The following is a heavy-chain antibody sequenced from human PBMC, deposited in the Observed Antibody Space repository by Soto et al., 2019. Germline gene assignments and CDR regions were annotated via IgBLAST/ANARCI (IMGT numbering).Heavy chain of an antibody. D-gene: IGHD3-10*01. CDR2: ISYDGSNK. J-gene: IGHJ6*02. Sequence: LRLSCAASGFTFSSYAMHWVRQAPGKGLEWVAVISYDGSNKYYADSVKGRFTISRDNSKNTLYLQMNSLRAEDTAVYYCAKENYGSGSPSPHYYYYGMDVWGQGTTVTVSS. V-gene: IGHV3-30-3*01. CDR1: GFTFSSYA. CDR3: AKENYGSGSPSPHYYYYGMDV.